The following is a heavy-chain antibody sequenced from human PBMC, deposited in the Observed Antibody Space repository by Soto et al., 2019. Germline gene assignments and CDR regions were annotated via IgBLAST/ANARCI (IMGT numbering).Heavy chain of an antibody. CDR2: IYYSGST. D-gene: IGHD2-2*01. J-gene: IGHJ6*03. V-gene: IGHV4-59*08. CDR3: ARAIPVHYYYYMDV. CDR1: GGSISSYY. Sequence: PSGTLSLTCTVSGGSISSYYWSWIRQPPGKGLEWIGYIYYSGSTNYNPSLKSRVTISVDTSKNQFSLKLSSVTAADTAVYYCARAIPVHYYYYMDVWGKGTTVTVSS.